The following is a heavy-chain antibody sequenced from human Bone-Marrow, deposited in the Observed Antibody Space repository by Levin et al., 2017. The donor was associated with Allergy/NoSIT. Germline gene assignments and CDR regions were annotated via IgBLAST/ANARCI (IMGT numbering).Heavy chain of an antibody. J-gene: IGHJ3*02. CDR1: GFTFRSYD. Sequence: GESLKISCAASGFTFRSYDMHWVRQATGKGLECVSTIGTAADTYYPDSVRGRFTITRDNAKNSLYLQMNGLSAGDTAVYYCVRYNYAYNAFDIWGQGTMVTVSS. D-gene: IGHD3-10*01. CDR2: IGTAADT. V-gene: IGHV3-13*01. CDR3: VRYNYAYNAFDI.